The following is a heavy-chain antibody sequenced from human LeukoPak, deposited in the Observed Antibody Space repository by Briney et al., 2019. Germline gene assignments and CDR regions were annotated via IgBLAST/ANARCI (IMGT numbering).Heavy chain of an antibody. V-gene: IGHV4-4*07. J-gene: IGHJ4*02. CDR3: ARDRFVDYYDSSGNQPLDY. D-gene: IGHD3-22*01. CDR1: GGSISSYY. CDR2: IYTSGST. Sequence: SETLSLTCTVSGGSISSYYLSWIRQPAGKGLEWIGRIYTSGSTNYNPSLKSRVTISVDTSKNQFSLKLSSVTAADTAVYYCARDRFVDYYDSSGNQPLDYWGQGTLVTVSS.